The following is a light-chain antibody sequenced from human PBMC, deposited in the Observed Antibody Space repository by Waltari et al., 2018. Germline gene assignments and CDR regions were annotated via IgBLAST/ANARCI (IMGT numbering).Light chain of an antibody. CDR3: CSYAGRGTYV. J-gene: IGLJ1*01. Sequence: QSALTQPASVSGTPGQSIPISCTGTTSDVGNYDLVSWYQQRPGKAPKLLICEVTKRPSGVSSRFSGSKSGNTASLTISGLQAEDEADYYCCSYAGRGTYVFGSGTKVTVL. V-gene: IGLV2-23*02. CDR2: EVT. CDR1: TSDVGNYDL.